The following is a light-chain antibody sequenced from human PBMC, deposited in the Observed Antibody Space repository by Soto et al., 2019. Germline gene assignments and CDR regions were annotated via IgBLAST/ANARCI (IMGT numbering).Light chain of an antibody. CDR2: GAH. CDR1: QSVSTNY. V-gene: IGKV3-20*01. J-gene: IGKJ1*01. CDR3: QQYHSLPRT. Sequence: EIVLTQSPATLSLSPGDGATLSCRASQSVSTNYLAWFQQKPGQAPRLLIYGAHIRAIGIADRFRGSGSGTDFTLTISRLEPEDFAVYYCQQYHSLPRTFGQGTKVDI.